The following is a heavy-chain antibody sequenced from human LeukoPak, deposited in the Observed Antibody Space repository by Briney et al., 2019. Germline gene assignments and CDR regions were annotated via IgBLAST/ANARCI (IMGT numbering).Heavy chain of an antibody. Sequence: SVKVSCKASGGTFSSYAISWVRQAPGQGLEWMGRIIPILGIANYAQKFQGRVTITADKSTSTAYMELSSLRSEDTDVYYCARANGLTTIDYWGQGTLVTVSS. CDR3: ARANGLTTIDY. J-gene: IGHJ4*02. CDR2: IIPILGIA. D-gene: IGHD4/OR15-4a*01. CDR1: GGTFSSYA. V-gene: IGHV1-69*04.